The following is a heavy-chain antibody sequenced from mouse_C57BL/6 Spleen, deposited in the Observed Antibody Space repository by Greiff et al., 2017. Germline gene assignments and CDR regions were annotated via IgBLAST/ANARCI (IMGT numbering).Heavy chain of an antibody. V-gene: IGHV5-17*01. CDR2: ISSGSSTI. CDR1: GFTFSDYG. Sequence: EVQVVESGGGLVKPGGSLKLSCAASGFTFSDYGMHWVRQAPEKGLEWVAYISSGSSTIYYADTVKGRFTISRDNAKNTLFLQMTSLRSEDTAMYYCAREGAIYYGNYWFAYWGQGTLVTVSA. D-gene: IGHD2-1*01. CDR3: AREGAIYYGNYWFAY. J-gene: IGHJ3*01.